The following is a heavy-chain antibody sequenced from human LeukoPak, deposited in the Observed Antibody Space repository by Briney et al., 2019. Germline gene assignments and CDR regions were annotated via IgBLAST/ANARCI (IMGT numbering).Heavy chain of an antibody. Sequence: GGTLRLSCAASGFTFSICGKNWVRQAPGKGLEWVSGISPGGEIPYYADSVKGRFTISRDNSKDTVSLQMHSLRAEDTATYYCAKDDGWLHYYHWGQGTLVTVSS. D-gene: IGHD3-10*01. CDR2: ISPGGEIP. CDR1: GFTFSICG. J-gene: IGHJ4*02. CDR3: AKDDGWLHYYH. V-gene: IGHV3-23*01.